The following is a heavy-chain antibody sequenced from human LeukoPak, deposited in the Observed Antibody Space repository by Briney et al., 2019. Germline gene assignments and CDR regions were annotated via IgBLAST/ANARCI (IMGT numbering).Heavy chain of an antibody. V-gene: IGHV3-48*04. D-gene: IGHD6-13*01. J-gene: IGHJ5*02. CDR2: ISSSSSTI. CDR1: GFTFSSYS. Sequence: PGGSLRLSCAASGFTFSSYSMNWVRQAPGKGLEWVSYISSSSSTIYYADSVKGRLTISRDNAKNSLYLQMNSLRAEDTAVYYCARVYSSSWYGGAYNWFAPWGQGTLVTVSS. CDR3: ARVYSSSWYGGAYNWFAP.